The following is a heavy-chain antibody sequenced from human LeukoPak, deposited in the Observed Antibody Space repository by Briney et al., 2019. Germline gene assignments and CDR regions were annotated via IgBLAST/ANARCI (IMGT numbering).Heavy chain of an antibody. V-gene: IGHV3-7*01. CDR3: ARDRCSGTSYRCYYYYMDV. Sequence: GGSLRLSCAASGFMFSSYWMSWVRQAPGKGLEWVANIKQEGSEKYYVDSVKGRFTISRDNAKNSLYLQMNSLRAEDTAVYYCARDRCSGTSYRCYYYYMDVWGKGTTVTVSS. D-gene: IGHD2-2*01. CDR2: IKQEGSEK. CDR1: GFMFSSYW. J-gene: IGHJ6*03.